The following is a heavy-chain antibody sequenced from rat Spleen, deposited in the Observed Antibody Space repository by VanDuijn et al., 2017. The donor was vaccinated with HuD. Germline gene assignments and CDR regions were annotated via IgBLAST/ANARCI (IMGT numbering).Heavy chain of an antibody. D-gene: IGHD1-12*02. CDR3: TREDYDGTYY. CDR2: ISTGGGNT. Sequence: EVQLVESGGGLVQPGRSLKLSCAASGFTFSNYDMAWVRQAPTKGLEWVASISTGGGNTYYRDSVKGRFTISRDNAKSTLYLQMNSLRSEDTATYYCTREDYDGTYYWGQGVMVTVSS. V-gene: IGHV5S23*01. J-gene: IGHJ2*01. CDR1: GFTFSNYD.